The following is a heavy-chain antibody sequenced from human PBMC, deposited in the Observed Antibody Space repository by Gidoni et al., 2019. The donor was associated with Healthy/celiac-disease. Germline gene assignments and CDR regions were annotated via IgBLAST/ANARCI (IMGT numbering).Heavy chain of an antibody. CDR3: ARGRFLEWFIDY. CDR2: MSSSGSTI. D-gene: IGHD3-3*01. Sequence: QVPLVESGGGLVKPAWSLRLSCAASGFTFSDYYMSWTRQAPGKGLEWVSYMSSSGSTIYYADSVKGRFTISRDNAKNSLYLQMNSLRAEETAVYYCARGRFLEWFIDYWGQGTLVTVSS. CDR1: GFTFSDYY. V-gene: IGHV3-11*01. J-gene: IGHJ4*02.